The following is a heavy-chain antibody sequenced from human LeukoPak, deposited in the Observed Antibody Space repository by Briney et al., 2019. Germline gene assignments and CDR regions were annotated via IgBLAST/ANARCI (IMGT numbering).Heavy chain of an antibody. CDR1: GGSISSGSYY. CDR2: IYTSGST. J-gene: IGHJ5*02. CDR3: ARALGYCSSTSCYTGGWFDP. D-gene: IGHD2-2*02. V-gene: IGHV4-61*02. Sequence: SQALSLTCTVSGGSISSGSYYWSWIRQPAGKGLEWIGRIYTSGSTNYNLSLKSRVTISVDTSKNQFSLKPSSVTAADTAVYYCARALGYCSSTSCYTGGWFDPWGQGTLVTVSS.